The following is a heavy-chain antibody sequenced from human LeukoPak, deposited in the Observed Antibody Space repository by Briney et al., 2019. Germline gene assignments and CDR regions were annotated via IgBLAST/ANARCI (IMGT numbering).Heavy chain of an antibody. CDR1: GGSISSYY. D-gene: IGHD6-13*01. V-gene: IGHV4-39*01. CDR3: ARRRNSSSWYLNFFDY. CDR2: IYYSGST. Sequence: SETLSLTCTVSGGSISSYYWGWIRQPPGKGLEWIGSIYYSGSTYYNPSLKSRVTISVDTSKNQFSLKLSSVTAADTAVYYCARRRNSSSWYLNFFDYWGQGTLVTVSS. J-gene: IGHJ4*02.